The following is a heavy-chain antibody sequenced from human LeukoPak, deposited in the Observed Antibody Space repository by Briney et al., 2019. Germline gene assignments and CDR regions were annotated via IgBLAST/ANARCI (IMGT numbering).Heavy chain of an antibody. D-gene: IGHD1-20*01. CDR3: ARDNWNPDY. CDR2: IYHSGST. J-gene: IGHJ4*02. V-gene: IGHV4-38-2*02. CDR1: GYSISSGYY. Sequence: SETLSLTCTVSGYSISSGYYWGWIRPPPGKGLEGIGSIYHSGSTYHNPSLKSRLILSVDTSKNQFSLKLSSVTAADTAVYYCARDNWNPDYWGQGTLVTVSS.